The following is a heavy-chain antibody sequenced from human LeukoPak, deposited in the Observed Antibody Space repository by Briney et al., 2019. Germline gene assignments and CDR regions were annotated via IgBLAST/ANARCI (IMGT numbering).Heavy chain of an antibody. CDR2: TSAYNSNT. J-gene: IGHJ5*02. D-gene: IGHD6-13*01. CDR1: GYTFTSYG. CDR3: AGKYSSSEDWFDP. Sequence: ASVKVSCKASGYTFTSYGISWVRQAPGQGLEWMGWTSAYNSNTNYAQKLQGRVTMTTDTSTSTAYMELRSLRSDDTAVYYCAGKYSSSEDWFDPWGQGTLVTVSS. V-gene: IGHV1-18*04.